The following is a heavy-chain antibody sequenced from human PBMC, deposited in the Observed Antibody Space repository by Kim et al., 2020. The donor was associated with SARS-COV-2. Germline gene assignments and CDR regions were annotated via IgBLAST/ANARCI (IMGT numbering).Heavy chain of an antibody. CDR1: GGSISSGSYY. D-gene: IGHD3-10*01. CDR2: IYTSGST. J-gene: IGHJ4*02. Sequence: SETLSLTCTVSGGSISSGSYYWSWIRQPAGKGLEWIGRIYTSGSTNYNPSLKSRVTISVDTSKNQFSLKLSSVTAADTAVYYCARSSRGAVDYWGQGTLVTVSS. V-gene: IGHV4-61*02. CDR3: ARSSRGAVDY.